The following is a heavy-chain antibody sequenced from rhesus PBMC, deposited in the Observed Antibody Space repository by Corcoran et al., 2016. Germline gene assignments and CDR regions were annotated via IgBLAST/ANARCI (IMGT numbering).Heavy chain of an antibody. CDR1: GGSFSSYW. CDR2: VNGKSGST. Sequence: QVQLQESGPGLVKPSETLSLTCAVSGGSFSSYWWSWIRKPPGKGLEWSGGVNGKSGSTNYAPSRKSRVNSSSDASKNQFSLKLSAVTAADTAVYYCAGSIVGTTWDYWGQGVLVIVSS. CDR3: AGSIVGTTWDY. J-gene: IGHJ4*01. D-gene: IGHD1-44*01. V-gene: IGHV4-80*01.